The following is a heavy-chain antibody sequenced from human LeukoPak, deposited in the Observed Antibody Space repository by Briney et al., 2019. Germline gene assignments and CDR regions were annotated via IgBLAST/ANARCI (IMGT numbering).Heavy chain of an antibody. CDR2: ISSSSSTI. Sequence: GGSLRLSCAASGFAFSDYYMNWIRQAPGKGLEWVSYISSSSSTIYYADSVKGRFTISRDNAKNSLYLQMNSLRAEDTAVYYCARFRLSSGYNLYWGQGTLVTVSS. D-gene: IGHD3-22*01. CDR1: GFAFSDYY. J-gene: IGHJ4*02. V-gene: IGHV3-11*04. CDR3: ARFRLSSGYNLY.